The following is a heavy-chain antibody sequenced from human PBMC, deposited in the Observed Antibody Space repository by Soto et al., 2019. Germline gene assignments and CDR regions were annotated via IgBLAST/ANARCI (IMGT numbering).Heavy chain of an antibody. Sequence: GGSLRLSCAASGFTFDDYAMHWVRQGPGKGLEWVSGISWNNDTIAYAGSVKGRFTISRDNAKNSLYLQVNSLRAEDTALYYCAKGYCSGGTCTFDYWGQGTLVTVSS. D-gene: IGHD2-15*01. CDR2: ISWNNDTI. J-gene: IGHJ4*02. CDR1: GFTFDDYA. V-gene: IGHV3-9*01. CDR3: AKGYCSGGTCTFDY.